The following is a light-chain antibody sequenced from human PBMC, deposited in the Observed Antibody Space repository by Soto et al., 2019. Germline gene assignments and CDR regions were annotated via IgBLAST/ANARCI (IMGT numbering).Light chain of an antibody. CDR2: HAF. V-gene: IGKV3-20*01. Sequence: EIVLTQSPDTLSLSPGERATLSCRASQSVGRNFLAWFQQKPGQAPRLLIYHAFSRATGIPDRFSGSGSGTDFTLTISRLEPEDFAVFYCQQYAASPITFGGGTRVEI. J-gene: IGKJ4*01. CDR3: QQYAASPIT. CDR1: QSVGRNF.